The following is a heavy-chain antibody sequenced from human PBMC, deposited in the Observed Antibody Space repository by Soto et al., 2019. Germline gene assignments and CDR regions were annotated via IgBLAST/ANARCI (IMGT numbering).Heavy chain of an antibody. J-gene: IGHJ4*02. CDR3: TTDFSAMVPYFDY. CDR2: IKSKTDGGTT. D-gene: IGHD5-18*01. V-gene: IGHV3-15*07. CDR1: GFTFSNAW. Sequence: GGSLRLSCAASGFTFSNAWMNWVRQAPGKGLEWVGRIKSKTDGGTTDYAAPVKGRFTISRDDSKNTLYLQMNSLKTEDTAVYYCTTDFSAMVPYFDYWGQGTLVTVSS.